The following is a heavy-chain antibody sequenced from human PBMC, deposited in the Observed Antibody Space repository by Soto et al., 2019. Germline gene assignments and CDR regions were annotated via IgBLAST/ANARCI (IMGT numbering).Heavy chain of an antibody. CDR1: GFSFDDYG. J-gene: IGHJ4*02. Sequence: EVQVVESGGGLVQPGRSLRLSCAASGFSFDDYGMHWVRQVPGKGLEWIVGTTWDSGNIAYADSVKGRFTISRDNAKHSLYLQLNSLRPEDTALYYCARSRTAYCSGGNCYFFDYWCQGTLVTVSS. CDR2: TTWDSGNI. V-gene: IGHV3-9*01. CDR3: ARSRTAYCSGGNCYFFDY. D-gene: IGHD2-15*01.